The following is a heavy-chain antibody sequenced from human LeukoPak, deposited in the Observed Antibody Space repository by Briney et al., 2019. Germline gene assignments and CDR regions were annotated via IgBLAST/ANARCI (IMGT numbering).Heavy chain of an antibody. J-gene: IGHJ4*02. D-gene: IGHD3-10*01. Sequence: GASVKVSCKASGGTFSSYAISWVRQAPGQGLEWMGGIIPILGTANYAQKFQGRVTITTDESTSTAYMELSSLRSEDTAVYYCARDLSHGEFVYWGQGTLVTVSS. CDR1: GGTFSSYA. V-gene: IGHV1-69*05. CDR2: IIPILGTA. CDR3: ARDLSHGEFVY.